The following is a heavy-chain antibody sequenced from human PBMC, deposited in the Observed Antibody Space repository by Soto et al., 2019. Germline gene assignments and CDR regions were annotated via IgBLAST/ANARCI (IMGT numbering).Heavy chain of an antibody. J-gene: IGHJ6*02. V-gene: IGHV3-20*04. CDR3: ARGLIRNPEYYDFWSGYSSQYYYYGMDV. CDR2: INWNGGST. D-gene: IGHD3-3*01. CDR1: GFTFDDYG. Sequence: GGSLRLSCAASGFTFDDYGMSWVRQAPGKGLEWVSGINWNGGSTGYADSVKGRFTISRDNAKNSLYLQMNSLRAEDTALYYCARGLIRNPEYYDFWSGYSSQYYYYGMDVWGQGTTVTVSS.